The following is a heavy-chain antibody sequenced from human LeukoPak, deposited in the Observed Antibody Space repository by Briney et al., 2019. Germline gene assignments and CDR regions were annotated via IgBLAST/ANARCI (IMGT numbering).Heavy chain of an antibody. J-gene: IGHJ4*02. CDR3: ARVGGSGYYRYYFDY. Sequence: SETLSLTCAVYGGSFSGYYWSWIRQPPGKGLEWIGEINHSGSTNYNPSLKSRVTISVDTSKNQFSLKLSSVTAADTAVYYCARVGGSGYYRYYFDYWGQGTLVTVSS. CDR1: GGSFSGYY. D-gene: IGHD3-22*01. V-gene: IGHV4-34*01. CDR2: INHSGST.